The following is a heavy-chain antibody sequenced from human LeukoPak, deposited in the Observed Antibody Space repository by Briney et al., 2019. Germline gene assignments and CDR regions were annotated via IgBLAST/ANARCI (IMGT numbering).Heavy chain of an antibody. D-gene: IGHD3-3*01. CDR3: ARDHGDWFDP. CDR1: GYSISTGYY. J-gene: IGHJ5*02. CDR2: INHSGST. V-gene: IGHV4-38-2*02. Sequence: SETLSLTCTVSGYSISTGYYWGWIRQPPGKGLEWIGEINHSGSTNYNPSLKSRVTISVDTSKNQFSLKLSSVTAADTAVYYCARDHGDWFDPWGQGTLVTVSS.